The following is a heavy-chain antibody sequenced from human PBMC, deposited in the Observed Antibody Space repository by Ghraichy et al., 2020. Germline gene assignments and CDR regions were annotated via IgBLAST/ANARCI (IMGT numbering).Heavy chain of an antibody. CDR2: VYYSGST. CDR1: GGSISSSSYY. V-gene: IGHV4-39*01. D-gene: IGHD2-15*01. Sequence: SETLSLTCTVSGGSISSSSYYWGWIRQPPGKGLEWIGSVYYSGSTYYNPSLKSRVTISVDTSKNQFSLKLSSVTAADTAVYYCARQLLKGVDYCSGGSCYLGNDAFDIWGQGTMVTVSS. J-gene: IGHJ3*02. CDR3: ARQLLKGVDYCSGGSCYLGNDAFDI.